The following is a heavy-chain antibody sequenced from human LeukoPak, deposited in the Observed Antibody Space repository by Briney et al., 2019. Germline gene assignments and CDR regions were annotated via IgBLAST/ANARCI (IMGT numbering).Heavy chain of an antibody. CDR2: ITGSGSST. J-gene: IGHJ5*02. D-gene: IGHD7-27*01. V-gene: IGHV3-23*01. CDR3: ANGSTGGGWFDP. Sequence: PGGSLRLSCAASGFTFSSYAMNWVRQAPGKGLEWVSSITGSGSSTDYADSVKGRFTISRDNYKNTLYLQMNSLRAEDTAVYYCANGSTGGGWFDPWGQGTLVTVSS. CDR1: GFTFSSYA.